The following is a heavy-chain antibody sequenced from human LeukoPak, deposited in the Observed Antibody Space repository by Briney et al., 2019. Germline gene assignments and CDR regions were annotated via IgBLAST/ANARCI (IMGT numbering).Heavy chain of an antibody. V-gene: IGHV3-11*01. Sequence: GGSLRLSCAASGFTFSDYYMSWIRQAPGKGLEWVSYISSSGSTIYYADSVKGRFTISRDNAKNSLYLQMNSLRAEDTAVYYCAKVDTAMVPYYFDYWGQGTLVTVSS. D-gene: IGHD5-18*01. CDR1: GFTFSDYY. J-gene: IGHJ4*02. CDR3: AKVDTAMVPYYFDY. CDR2: ISSSGSTI.